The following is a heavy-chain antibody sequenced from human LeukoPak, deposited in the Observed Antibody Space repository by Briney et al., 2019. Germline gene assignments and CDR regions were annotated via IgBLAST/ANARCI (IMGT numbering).Heavy chain of an antibody. D-gene: IGHD2-2*01. V-gene: IGHV4-38-2*02. CDR2: IYHSGST. Sequence: SETLSLTCTVSGYSISSGYYWGWIRQPPGKGLEWIGSIYHSGSTYYNPSLKSRVTISVDTSKNQFSLKLSSVTAADTAVYYCARLGRVPAATIDYWGQGTLVTVSS. J-gene: IGHJ4*02. CDR1: GYSISSGYY. CDR3: ARLGRVPAATIDY.